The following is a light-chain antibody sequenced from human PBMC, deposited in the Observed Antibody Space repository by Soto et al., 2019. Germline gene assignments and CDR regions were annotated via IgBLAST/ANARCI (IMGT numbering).Light chain of an antibody. Sequence: IVLTHSPGTLCLSPGEIATLSFRASQSVSVKLAWYQQKPGQAPRLLIYHASARATGIPARFSGSGSGTEFTLTISGLQSEDFAVYYCQQYNNWPPWTFGQGTKVDIK. CDR3: QQYNNWPPWT. J-gene: IGKJ1*01. V-gene: IGKV3-15*01. CDR2: HAS. CDR1: QSVSVK.